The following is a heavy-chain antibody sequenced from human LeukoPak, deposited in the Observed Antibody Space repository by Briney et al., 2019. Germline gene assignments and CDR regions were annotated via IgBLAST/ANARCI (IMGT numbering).Heavy chain of an antibody. J-gene: IGHJ4*02. D-gene: IGHD1-26*01. V-gene: IGHV4-61*02. CDR2: IYTSGST. CDR3: VKGRDYFDY. Sequence: SETLSLTCTVSGGSISSGSYYWSWIRQPAGKGLEWIGRIYTSGSTNYNPSLKSRVTISVDTSKNQFSLKLSSVTAADTAVYYCVKGRDYFDYWGQGTLVTVSP. CDR1: GGSISSGSYY.